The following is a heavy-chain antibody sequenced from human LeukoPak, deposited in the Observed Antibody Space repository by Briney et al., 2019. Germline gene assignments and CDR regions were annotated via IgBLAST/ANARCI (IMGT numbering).Heavy chain of an antibody. Sequence: GGSLRLSCAASGFTFNNAWMNWVRQAPGKGLEWVGRIKSKTDGGTTDYAAPVKSRFTISRDDSENTLYLQMNSLKADDTAVYYCTRYSSSGWVWGQGTLVTVSS. D-gene: IGHD6-19*01. CDR2: IKSKTDGGTT. CDR3: TRYSSSGWV. CDR1: GFTFNNAW. J-gene: IGHJ4*02. V-gene: IGHV3-15*01.